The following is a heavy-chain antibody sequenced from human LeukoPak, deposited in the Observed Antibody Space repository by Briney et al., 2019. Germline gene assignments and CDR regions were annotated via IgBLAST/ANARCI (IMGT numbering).Heavy chain of an antibody. Sequence: PGGSLRLSCAASGFTFSSYSMNWVRQAPGKGREWVSYISSSSSTIYYADSVKGRFTISRDNAKNSLYLQMNSLRAEDTAVYYCAREPYCSSTSCYLPIDYWGQGTLVTVSS. CDR2: ISSSSSTI. J-gene: IGHJ4*02. D-gene: IGHD2-2*01. CDR3: AREPYCSSTSCYLPIDY. V-gene: IGHV3-48*01. CDR1: GFTFSSYS.